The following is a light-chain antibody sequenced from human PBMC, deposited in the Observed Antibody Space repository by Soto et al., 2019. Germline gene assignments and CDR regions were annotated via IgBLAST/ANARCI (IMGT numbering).Light chain of an antibody. V-gene: IGLV2-8*01. CDR3: SSFATNNTWV. J-gene: IGLJ3*02. Sequence: QSALTQPPSASGSPGQSVTISCTGTSSDVGAYNYVSWYQQHAGKAPKLMIYEVTKRPSGVPDRFSGSKSANTASLTVSGLQAEDEDDYYCSSFATNNTWVFGAGTKLTVL. CDR1: SSDVGAYNY. CDR2: EVT.